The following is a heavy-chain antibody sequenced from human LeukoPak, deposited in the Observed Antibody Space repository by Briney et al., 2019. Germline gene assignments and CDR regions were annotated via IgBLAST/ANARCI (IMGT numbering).Heavy chain of an antibody. V-gene: IGHV3-11*05. CDR2: ISGNSGDI. J-gene: IGHJ4*02. Sequence: PGGSLRLSCTVSGFTFSDYYMTWVRQAPGKGLEWLSYISGNSGDINYLDSVRGRFTISRDNAKNSLNLQMNSLRVEDTAVYYCTRDPRRLDYLGQGTLVTVSS. CDR1: GFTFSDYY. CDR3: TRDPRRLDY.